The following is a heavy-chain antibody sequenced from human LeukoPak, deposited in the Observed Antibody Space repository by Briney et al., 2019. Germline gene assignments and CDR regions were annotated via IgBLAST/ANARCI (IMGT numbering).Heavy chain of an antibody. V-gene: IGHV3-74*03. CDR1: GFMFGNFW. J-gene: IGHJ4*02. CDR2: TNNDGTTK. Sequence: GGSLRLSCAASGFMFGNFWMHWVRQAPGKGLEWVSFTNNDGTTKEYADSVKGRFTISRDNTRNTVDLQMNGLSAEDTAVYYCARGDGGFDYWGQGSLVTVSS. CDR3: ARGDGGFDY. D-gene: IGHD5-24*01.